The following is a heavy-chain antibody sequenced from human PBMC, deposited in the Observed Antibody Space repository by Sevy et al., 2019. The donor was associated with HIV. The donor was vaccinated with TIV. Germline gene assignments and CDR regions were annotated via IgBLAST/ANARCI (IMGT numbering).Heavy chain of an antibody. Sequence: GGSLRLSCAASGFTFSIYAMSWVRQAPGKGLEWVSTISVSGGSTYYADSVTGRFTISRDNSKNTLYLQMNSLRAEDTAIYFCAKDHDNNWFDPWGQGTLVTVSS. CDR2: ISVSGGST. CDR3: AKDHDNNWFDP. V-gene: IGHV3-23*01. D-gene: IGHD3-9*01. J-gene: IGHJ5*02. CDR1: GFTFSIYA.